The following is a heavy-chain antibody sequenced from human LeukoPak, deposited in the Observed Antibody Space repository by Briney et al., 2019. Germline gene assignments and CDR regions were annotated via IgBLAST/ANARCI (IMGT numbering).Heavy chain of an antibody. V-gene: IGHV3-30*18. D-gene: IGHD3-10*01. CDR3: AKEGYYGSGSPTIYYFDY. CDR1: GFTFSSYG. Sequence: GGSLRLSCAASGFTFSSYGMHWVRQAPGKGLEWVAVISYDGSNKYYADPVKGRFTISRDNFKNTLYLQMNSLRAEDTAVYYCAKEGYYGSGSPTIYYFDYWGQGTLVTVSS. CDR2: ISYDGSNK. J-gene: IGHJ4*02.